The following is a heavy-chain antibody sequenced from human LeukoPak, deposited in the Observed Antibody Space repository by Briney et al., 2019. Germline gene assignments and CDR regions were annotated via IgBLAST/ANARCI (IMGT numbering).Heavy chain of an antibody. V-gene: IGHV6-1*01. CDR2: TNYGSKWYN. CDR1: GDSVSNNTAA. Sequence: SQTLSLTCAISGDSVSNNTAAWTWIRQSPSGGLEWLGRTNYGSKWYNDYAVSVKSRVTIKPDTSRNQFSLQLNSVTPEDTAVYYCARVPTAVPGSHYFDYWGQGILVTVSS. D-gene: IGHD6-19*01. CDR3: ARVPTAVPGSHYFDY. J-gene: IGHJ4*02.